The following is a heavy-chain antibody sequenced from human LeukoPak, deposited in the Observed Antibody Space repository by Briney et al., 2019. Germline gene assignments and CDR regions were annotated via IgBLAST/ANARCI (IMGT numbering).Heavy chain of an antibody. V-gene: IGHV4-4*02. Sequence: PSGTLSLTCAVSGGSISTSNWWSWVRQPPGRGLERIGEIHHSGSTNYNPSLQSRVTISVDKSKRQFSLKLSSVTAADTAVYYCARRNYYDITGYFDYWGQGSLVTVSS. CDR1: GGSISTSNW. CDR2: IHHSGST. D-gene: IGHD3-22*01. J-gene: IGHJ4*02. CDR3: ARRNYYDITGYFDY.